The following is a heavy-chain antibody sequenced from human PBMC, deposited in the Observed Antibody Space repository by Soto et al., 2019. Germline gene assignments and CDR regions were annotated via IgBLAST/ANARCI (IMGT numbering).Heavy chain of an antibody. D-gene: IGHD4-4*01. Sequence: PGGSLRLSYTASGFTFTSYNFHWVRQAPGKGLEWVAVISEDGGTEYFADSVRGRFLISKDTSKNTVYLQMNGLRPEDTGIYFCARRLAPTVSALGYWGQGT. V-gene: IGHV3-30-3*01. J-gene: IGHJ4*02. CDR2: ISEDGGTE. CDR3: ARRLAPTVSALGY. CDR1: GFTFTSYN.